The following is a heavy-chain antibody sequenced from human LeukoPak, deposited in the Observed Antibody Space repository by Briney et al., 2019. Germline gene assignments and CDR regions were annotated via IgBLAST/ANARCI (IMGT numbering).Heavy chain of an antibody. D-gene: IGHD3-22*01. CDR2: IHSGGST. Sequence: PGGSLRLSCAVSGFTVSSNYMSWVRQAPGKGLEWVSVIHSGGSTYYADSVKGRFTISRDNSKNTLYLLMNSLRAEDTAVYYCASKIPSSVKYYFDYWGQGTLVTVSS. CDR3: ASKIPSSVKYYFDY. J-gene: IGHJ4*02. CDR1: GFTVSSNY. V-gene: IGHV3-66*01.